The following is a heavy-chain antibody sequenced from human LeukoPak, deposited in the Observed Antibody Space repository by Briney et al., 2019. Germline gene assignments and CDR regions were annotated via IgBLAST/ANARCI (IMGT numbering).Heavy chain of an antibody. CDR1: GFTFSSYG. D-gene: IGHD6-19*01. CDR2: ISYDGSNK. Sequence: PGGSLRLSCAASGFTFSSYGMHWVRQAPGKGLEWVAVISYDGSNKYYADSVKGRFTISRDNSKNTLYLQMNSLRAEDTAVYYCAKGRIAVAVYWGQGTLVTVSS. V-gene: IGHV3-30*18. CDR3: AKGRIAVAVY. J-gene: IGHJ4*02.